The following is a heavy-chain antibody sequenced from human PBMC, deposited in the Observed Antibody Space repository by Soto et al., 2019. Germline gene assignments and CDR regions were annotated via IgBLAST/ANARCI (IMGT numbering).Heavy chain of an antibody. CDR2: ISWNSGSI. CDR1: GFTFSSYA. CDR3: AKGGGGSYFDY. D-gene: IGHD1-26*01. V-gene: IGHV3-9*01. Sequence: VQLVESGGGVVQPGRSLRLSCAASGFTFSSYAMHWVRQAPGKGLEWVSGISWNSGSIGYADSVKGRFTISRDNAKNSLYLQMNSLRAEDTALYYCAKGGGGSYFDYWGQGTLVTVSS. J-gene: IGHJ4*02.